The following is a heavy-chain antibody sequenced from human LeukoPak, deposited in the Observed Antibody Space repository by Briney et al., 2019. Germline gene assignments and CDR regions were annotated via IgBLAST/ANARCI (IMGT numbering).Heavy chain of an antibody. Sequence: ASVKVSCKASGGTFSSYAISWARQAPGQGLEWMGGIIPIFGTANYAQKFQGRVTITADESTSTAYMELSSLRSEDTAVYYCVGVTMVRGVIIGPFDYWGRGTLVTVSS. CDR1: GGTFSSYA. V-gene: IGHV1-69*13. J-gene: IGHJ4*02. D-gene: IGHD3-10*01. CDR3: VGVTMVRGVIIGPFDY. CDR2: IIPIFGTA.